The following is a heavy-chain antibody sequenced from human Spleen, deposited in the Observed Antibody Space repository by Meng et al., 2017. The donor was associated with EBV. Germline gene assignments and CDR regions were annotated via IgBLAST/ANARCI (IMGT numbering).Heavy chain of an antibody. D-gene: IGHD5-12*01. CDR2: ITPLYGIA. CDR3: VRDLWLRFGDCV. J-gene: IGHJ4*02. CDR1: RATFSNDG. Sequence: LVLSWAEVKKPGSSVKFSCNASRATFSNDGLSWMRQTPGQGLDWMGEITPLYGIANYAEKFQGRVTITADTSTSSAYMELSSLTSDDTAVYYCVRDLWLRFGDCVWGQGTLVTVSS. V-gene: IGHV1-69*17.